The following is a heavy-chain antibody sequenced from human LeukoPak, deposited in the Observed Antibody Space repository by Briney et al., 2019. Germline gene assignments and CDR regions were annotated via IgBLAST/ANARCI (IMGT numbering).Heavy chain of an antibody. CDR3: VRPNVTDYGGNFDY. CDR1: GFTYSSYS. CDR2: ISNSNSYI. Sequence: GGSLRLSCAASGFTYSSYSMNWVRQAPGKGLEWGSSISNSNSYIYYADSVKGRFTISRDNAKNSLYLQMNSLRAEDTAVYYCVRPNVTDYGGNFDYWGRGTLVTVST. V-gene: IGHV3-21*01. J-gene: IGHJ4*02. D-gene: IGHD4-23*01.